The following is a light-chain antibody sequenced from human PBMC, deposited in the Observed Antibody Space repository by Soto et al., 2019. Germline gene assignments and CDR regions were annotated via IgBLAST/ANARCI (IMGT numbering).Light chain of an antibody. CDR3: LQQNRYPWT. CDR1: KDIGDD. CDR2: AAS. V-gene: IGKV1-17*01. J-gene: IGKJ1*01. Sequence: IQMTQSPSSLSASVGDRVTIICRASKDIGDDLGWFQQTPGKAPERLSYAASSLGSGVPSRCSGSGSGTEFALTIRSLRPEDFATYYCLQQNRYPWTCGQGTKVEL.